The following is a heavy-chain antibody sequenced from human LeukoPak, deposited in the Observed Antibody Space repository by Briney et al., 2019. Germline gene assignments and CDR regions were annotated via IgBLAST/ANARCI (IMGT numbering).Heavy chain of an antibody. J-gene: IGHJ3*02. CDR2: MNPNSGNT. V-gene: IGHV1-8*01. CDR1: GYTFTSYD. Sequence: ASVKVSCKASGYTFTSYDINWVRQATGQGLEWMGWMNPNSGNTGYAQKFQGRVTMTRNTSISTAYMELSSLRSEDTAVYYCASTFGELLYDAGDAFDIWGQGTMATVS. D-gene: IGHD3-10*01. CDR3: ASTFGELLYDAGDAFDI.